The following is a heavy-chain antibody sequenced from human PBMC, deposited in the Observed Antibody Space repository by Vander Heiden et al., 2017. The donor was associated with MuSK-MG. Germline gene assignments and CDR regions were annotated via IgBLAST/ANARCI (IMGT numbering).Heavy chain of an antibody. V-gene: IGHV3-30*03. CDR3: GALITGTTLGFDP. D-gene: IGHD1-7*01. Sequence: QVQLVESGGGGVQPGRSLRLSCAASGFTFSGNGMHWVRQAPGKGLEWVAVISYDGSNKYYADSVKGRFTISRDNSKNTLYLQMNSLRAEDTAVYYCGALITGTTLGFDPWGQGTLVTVSS. J-gene: IGHJ5*02. CDR2: ISYDGSNK. CDR1: GFTFSGNG.